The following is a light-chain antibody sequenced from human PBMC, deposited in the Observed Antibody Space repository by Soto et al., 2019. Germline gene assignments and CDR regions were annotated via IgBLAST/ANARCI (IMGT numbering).Light chain of an antibody. V-gene: IGKV3-11*01. CDR3: QQRTNWPPLT. CDR1: QSVRSY. CDR2: DAS. J-gene: IGKJ4*01. Sequence: EVVLTQSPATLSLSPGERDTLSCRASQSVRSYLAWFQHKPGQAPRLLIYDASNRATGIPGRFSGSGFGTDFTLTISSLEPEDFGVYYCQQRTNWPPLTFGGGTRVEIK.